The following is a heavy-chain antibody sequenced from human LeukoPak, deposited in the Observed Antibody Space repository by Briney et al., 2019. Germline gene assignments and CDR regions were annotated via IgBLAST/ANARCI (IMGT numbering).Heavy chain of an antibody. J-gene: IGHJ4*02. V-gene: IGHV3-9*01. CDR2: ISWNSGSI. Sequence: PGGSLRLSCAASGFTFDDYAMHWVRQAPGKGLEWVSGISWNSGSIGYADSVKGRFTISRDNAKNSLYLQMNSLRAEDTALYYCAKDIGAVAGTSDCWGQGTLVTVSS. CDR3: AKDIGAVAGTSDC. D-gene: IGHD6-19*01. CDR1: GFTFDDYA.